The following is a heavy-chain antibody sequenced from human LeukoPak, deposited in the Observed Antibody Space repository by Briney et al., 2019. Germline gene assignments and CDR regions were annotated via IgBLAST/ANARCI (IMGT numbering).Heavy chain of an antibody. Sequence: GASVKGSCKASGFTFTGSSMGWVRHDPELGLERRGWIFPNSGGTNYAQKFQGRVTMTRDTSISIAYMEMSNMKSDDTAVYYCARGGTDYSSRLLDYWGQGTVVTVSS. V-gene: IGHV1-2*02. CDR3: ARGGTDYSSRLLDY. J-gene: IGHJ4*02. CDR2: IFPNSGGT. D-gene: IGHD4-11*01. CDR1: GFTFTGSS.